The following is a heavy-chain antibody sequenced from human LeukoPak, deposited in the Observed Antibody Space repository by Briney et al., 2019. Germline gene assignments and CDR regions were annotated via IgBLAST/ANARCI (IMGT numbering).Heavy chain of an antibody. Sequence: PSETLSLTWTVSGGSVSSSSYYWGWIRQPPGKGLEWIGSIFYTGSTYYSPSLKSRVTISVDTSKNQFSLKLSSVTAADTAVYYCASQADQSIAASGKNWFDPWGQGTLVTVSS. CDR3: ASQADQSIAASGKNWFDP. D-gene: IGHD6-13*01. CDR1: GGSVSSSSYY. V-gene: IGHV4-39*01. CDR2: IFYTGST. J-gene: IGHJ5*02.